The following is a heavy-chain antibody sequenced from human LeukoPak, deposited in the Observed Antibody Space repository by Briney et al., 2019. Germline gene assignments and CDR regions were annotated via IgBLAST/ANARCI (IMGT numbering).Heavy chain of an antibody. V-gene: IGHV3-30-3*01. J-gene: IGHJ4*02. CDR2: ISYDGSNE. D-gene: IGHD4-17*01. Sequence: PGRSLRLSCVASGFTFKTYAVHWVRQAPGKGLEWVAVISYDGSNEYYRDSVKGRFTISRDNSKNTLFLQMNSLRAEDTAVYYCARDSREVYGDYLPYYFDYWGQGTLVTVSS. CDR3: ARDSREVYGDYLPYYFDY. CDR1: GFTFKTYA.